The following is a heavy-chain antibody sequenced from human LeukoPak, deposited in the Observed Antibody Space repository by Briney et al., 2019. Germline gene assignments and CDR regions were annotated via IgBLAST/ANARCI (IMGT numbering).Heavy chain of an antibody. CDR2: ISSSSSYI. Sequence: KSGGSLRLSCAASGFTFSSYSMSWVRQAPGKGLEWVSSISSSSSYIYYADSVKGRFTISRDNAKNSLYLQMNSLRAEDTAVYYCARNDDYGDYVLGYWGQGTLVTVSS. CDR1: GFTFSSYS. J-gene: IGHJ4*02. D-gene: IGHD4-17*01. V-gene: IGHV3-21*01. CDR3: ARNDDYGDYVLGY.